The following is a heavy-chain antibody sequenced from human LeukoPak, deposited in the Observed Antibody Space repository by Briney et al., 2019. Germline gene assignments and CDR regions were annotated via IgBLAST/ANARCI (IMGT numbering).Heavy chain of an antibody. CDR3: ARDAKVGALPIDY. Sequence: GASVKVSCKASGYTFSEYNFSWVRQVPGQGLEWLGWISAYNGNTNYAQKLQGRVTMTTDTSTSTAYMELRSLRSDDTAVYYCARDAKVGALPIDYWGQGTLVTVSS. CDR2: ISAYNGNT. J-gene: IGHJ4*02. V-gene: IGHV1-18*01. D-gene: IGHD1-26*01. CDR1: GYTFSEYN.